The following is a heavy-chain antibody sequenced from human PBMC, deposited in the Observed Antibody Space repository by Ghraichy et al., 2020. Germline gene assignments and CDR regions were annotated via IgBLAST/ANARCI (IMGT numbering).Heavy chain of an antibody. CDR2: IGWPTSNI. Sequence: GSLRPSCAASGFAFSRYSMNWVRQAPGKGLEWVSYIGWPTSNIYYADSVKGRFTLSRDNAKNSLYLQMNSLRDEDTAGYYCASGLVLWRSLWNWGQGTLVTVSS. CDR1: GFAFSRYS. J-gene: IGHJ4*02. CDR3: ASGLVLWRSLWN. V-gene: IGHV3-48*02. D-gene: IGHD3-10*01.